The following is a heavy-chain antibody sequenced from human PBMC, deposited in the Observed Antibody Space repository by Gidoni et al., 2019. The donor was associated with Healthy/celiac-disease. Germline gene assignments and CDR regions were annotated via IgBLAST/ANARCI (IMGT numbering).Heavy chain of an antibody. J-gene: IGHJ6*02. CDR3: ARDMAVAGNIIRYYGMDV. V-gene: IGHV3-33*01. CDR2: IWYDGSNK. Sequence: QVQLVESGGGVVQPGRSLRLSCAASGFTFSSYGRHWVRQAPGKGLEWVAVIWYDGSNKYYADSVKGRFTISRDNSKNTLYLQMNSLRAEDTAVYYCARDMAVAGNIIRYYGMDVWGQGTTVTVSS. D-gene: IGHD6-19*01. CDR1: GFTFSSYG.